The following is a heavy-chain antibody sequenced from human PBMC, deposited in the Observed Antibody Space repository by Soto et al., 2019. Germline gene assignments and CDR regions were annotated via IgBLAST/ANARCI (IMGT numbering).Heavy chain of an antibody. V-gene: IGHV4-4*02. D-gene: IGHD1-20*01. Sequence: QVQLQESGPGLVKPSVTLSLNCKVSGDSISSSECWSWGRQPPWQGLEWIAEIHHSGPTNYNPSLQSRVTITGDKSKNRIALRLSTVTAADTAVYYCARGSITAVRNYYFDHWGQGTLVTVSS. CDR1: GDSISSSEC. J-gene: IGHJ4*02. CDR2: IHHSGPT. CDR3: ARGSITAVRNYYFDH.